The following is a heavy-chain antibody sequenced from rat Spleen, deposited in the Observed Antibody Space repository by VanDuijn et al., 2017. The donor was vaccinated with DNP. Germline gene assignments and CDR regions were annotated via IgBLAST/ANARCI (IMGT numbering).Heavy chain of an antibody. J-gene: IGHJ3*01. V-gene: IGHV5-17*01. CDR1: GFTFSDYA. CDR2: ISYDGNRP. D-gene: IGHD1-4*01. CDR3: ATSPGPNWFAY. Sequence: EVQLVESGGGLVQPGRSLKLSCAASGFTFSDYAMAWVRQAPQKGLEWVATISYDGNRPYYRDSVKGRFTISRDHANRTLYLQMDSLRSEGTATYYCATSPGPNWFAYWGQGTLVTVSS.